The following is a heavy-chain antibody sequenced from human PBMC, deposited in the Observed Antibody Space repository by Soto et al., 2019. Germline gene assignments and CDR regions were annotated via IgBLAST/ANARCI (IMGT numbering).Heavy chain of an antibody. CDR3: ARAGWYRFDY. J-gene: IGHJ4*02. CDR1: GFTFGSYW. D-gene: IGHD2-15*01. CDR2: INGDGSTT. Sequence: EVQLVESGGDLVQPGGSLRLSCAASGFTFGSYWMHWVRQAQGKGLVWVSRINGDGSTTNYGDSVKGRFTISRDNAKSTRYLQMNSLRAEDTAVYYCARAGWYRFDYWGQGTLLTVSS. V-gene: IGHV3-74*01.